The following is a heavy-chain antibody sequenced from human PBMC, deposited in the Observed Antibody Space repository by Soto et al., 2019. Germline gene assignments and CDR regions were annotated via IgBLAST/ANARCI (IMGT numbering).Heavy chain of an antibody. V-gene: IGHV3-13*01. Sequence: GGPLRLSCAASGFTFSSYDMQWVRQRPGRGLEWVSAVGTAGDTHYAGPVKGRFTVSRENDKNSMYLQMDGLRVEDTAVYYCARDPSGWGMDVSGQGTTVTVSS. CDR3: ARDPSGWGMDV. CDR1: GFTFSSYD. D-gene: IGHD7-27*01. CDR2: VGTAGDT. J-gene: IGHJ6*02.